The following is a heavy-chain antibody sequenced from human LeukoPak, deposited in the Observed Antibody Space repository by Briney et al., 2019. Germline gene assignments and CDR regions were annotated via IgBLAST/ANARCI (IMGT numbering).Heavy chain of an antibody. CDR2: ISSSISYI. V-gene: IGHV3-21*01. CDR3: ARPFIAAAGTDY. Sequence: PVGSLRLSCAASGFTFSSYSMNCVRQAPGKGLEWFSSISSSISYIDYADSVKGRFTISRDNAKNSLYLQMNSLIAEDTAVYYCARPFIAAAGTDYWGQGTLVTVSS. D-gene: IGHD6-13*01. CDR1: GFTFSSYS. J-gene: IGHJ4*02.